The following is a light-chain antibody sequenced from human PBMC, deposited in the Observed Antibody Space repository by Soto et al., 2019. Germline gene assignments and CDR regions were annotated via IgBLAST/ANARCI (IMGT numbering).Light chain of an antibody. J-gene: IGKJ1*01. Sequence: EVVLTQSPGTLSLSPGERATLSCRASQSVSSNYFAWYQQKPGQAPRLLIYGISSRATGIPDRFSGSGSGTDFTLTISRLEPEDFAVYYCEQYGSSPRTFGQGTKVDIK. CDR2: GIS. CDR3: EQYGSSPRT. CDR1: QSVSSNY. V-gene: IGKV3-20*01.